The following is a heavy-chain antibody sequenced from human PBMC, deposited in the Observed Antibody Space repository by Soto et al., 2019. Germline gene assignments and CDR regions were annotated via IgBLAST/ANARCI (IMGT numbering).Heavy chain of an antibody. CDR1: GSSNIGDY. V-gene: IGHV4-59*08. CDR2: IYYSGST. J-gene: IGHJ4*02. Sequence: SGTQCHTCTVAGSSNIGDYWSWIRQPPGKGLEWIGYIYYSGSTNYNPSLKSRVTISVDTSKNQFSLKLSSVTAADTAVYYCARSHYEIYFDYWGQGTLVTVSS. D-gene: IGHD4-17*01. CDR3: ARSHYEIYFDY.